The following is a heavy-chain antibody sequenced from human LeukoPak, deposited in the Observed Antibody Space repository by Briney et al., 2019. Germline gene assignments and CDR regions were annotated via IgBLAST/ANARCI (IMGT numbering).Heavy chain of an antibody. V-gene: IGHV3-48*03. D-gene: IGHD5-18*01. J-gene: IGHJ5*02. CDR2: ISSSGSDI. CDR1: GFTFSNYE. Sequence: GGSLRLSCAASGFTFSNYEMHWVRQAPGKGLEWVSYISSSGSDIYYADSVKGRFTISRDNAKNSLYLHMNSLRAEDTAVYYCARDSGYSYGAFDPWGQGTLVTVSS. CDR3: ARDSGYSYGAFDP.